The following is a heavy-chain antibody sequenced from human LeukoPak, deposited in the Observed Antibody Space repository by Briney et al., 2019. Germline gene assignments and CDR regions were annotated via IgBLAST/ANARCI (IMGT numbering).Heavy chain of an antibody. CDR3: ARVAAEVVGVPGPIGFGWLRRDYYYMDV. CDR2: INPSGGST. Sequence: AASVKVSCKASGYTFTSYYMHWVRQAPGERLEWMGIINPSGGSTSYAQKLQGRVTMTRDMSTSTVYMELSSLRSEDTAVYYCARVAAEVVGVPGPIGFGWLRRDYYYMDVWGKGTTVTVSS. D-gene: IGHD2-2*02. CDR1: GYTFTSYY. V-gene: IGHV1-46*01. J-gene: IGHJ6*03.